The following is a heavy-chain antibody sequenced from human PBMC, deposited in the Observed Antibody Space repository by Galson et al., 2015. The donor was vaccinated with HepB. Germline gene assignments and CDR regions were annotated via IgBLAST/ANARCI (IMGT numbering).Heavy chain of an antibody. V-gene: IGHV3-74*01. Sequence: SLRLSCAASGFTFSGHWMHWVRQAPGKGLIWVSRINSDGSSSRYADYVKGRFTITRDDAKNTLDLQLNSLRAEDTAIYYCARGRPGTFTVLGNWGQGTLVTVSS. CDR3: ARGRPGTFTVLGN. D-gene: IGHD1-1*01. CDR2: INSDGSSS. CDR1: GFTFSGHW. J-gene: IGHJ4*02.